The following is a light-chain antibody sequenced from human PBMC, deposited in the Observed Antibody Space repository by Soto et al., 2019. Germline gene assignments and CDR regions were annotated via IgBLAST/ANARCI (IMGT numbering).Light chain of an antibody. V-gene: IGKV3-20*01. CDR2: VAS. Sequence: EIVLTQSPGTLSLSPGERATLSCRASQSVSSSYLAWYQQKPGQAPRLLIYVASSRVTGIPDRFRGSGSATEFTLTISRLEPEDFAVYYCQQYGSSPWKFGQGTKVEIK. CDR3: QQYGSSPWK. CDR1: QSVSSSY. J-gene: IGKJ1*01.